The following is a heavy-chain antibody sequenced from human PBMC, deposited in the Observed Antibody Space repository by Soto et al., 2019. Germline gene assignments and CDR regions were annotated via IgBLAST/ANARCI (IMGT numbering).Heavy chain of an antibody. CDR2: IIPILGIA. CDR3: ARGPKVLLFDY. Sequence: GSSVKVSCKASGGTFSSYTISWVRQAPGQGLEWMGRIIPILGIANYAQKFQGRVTITADKSTSTAYMELSSLRSEDTAVYYCARGPKVLLFDYWGQGTLVTVSS. V-gene: IGHV1-69*02. D-gene: IGHD1-1*01. J-gene: IGHJ4*02. CDR1: GGTFSSYT.